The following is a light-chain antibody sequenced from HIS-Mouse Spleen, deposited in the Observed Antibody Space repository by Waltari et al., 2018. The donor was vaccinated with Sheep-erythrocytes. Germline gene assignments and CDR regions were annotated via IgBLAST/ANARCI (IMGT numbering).Light chain of an antibody. J-gene: IGLJ3*02. V-gene: IGLV2-23*01. CDR3: CSYAGSSTPWV. CDR1: SSAVGRYNL. CDR2: EGS. Sequence: QSALTQPASVSGSPGPSITISCTGTSSAVGRYNLVSWYPQPPCKAPKLMNYEGSKRPSGVSNRFSGSKSGNTASLTISGLQAEDEADYYCCSYAGSSTPWVFGGGTKLTVL.